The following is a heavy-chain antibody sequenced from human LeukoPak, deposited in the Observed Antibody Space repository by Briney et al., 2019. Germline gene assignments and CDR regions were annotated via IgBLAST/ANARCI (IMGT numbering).Heavy chain of an antibody. J-gene: IGHJ6*02. D-gene: IGHD5-24*01. V-gene: IGHV4-59*12. CDR1: GGSINGYY. CDR2: IYYSGST. Sequence: PSETLSLTCIVSGGSINGYYWSWIRQPPGKGLEWIGYIYYSGSTHYNPSLQSRVTISVDTSKNQFSLKLSSVTAADTAVYYCARGRSGRWLQFGGGMDVWGQGTTVIVSS. CDR3: ARGRSGRWLQFGGGMDV.